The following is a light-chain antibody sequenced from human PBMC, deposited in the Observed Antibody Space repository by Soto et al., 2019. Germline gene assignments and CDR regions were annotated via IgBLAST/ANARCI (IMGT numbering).Light chain of an antibody. CDR2: GAS. J-gene: IGKJ5*01. V-gene: IGKV3-20*01. Sequence: EIVLTESPGTLSLSPGERATLSCRASQSVNSNYLAWHQQKPGQAPRLLISGASNRATGIPDRFSGSGSGTDFTLTISRLEPEDFALYYCQQYQSPITFGQGTRLEIK. CDR3: QQYQSPIT. CDR1: QSVNSNY.